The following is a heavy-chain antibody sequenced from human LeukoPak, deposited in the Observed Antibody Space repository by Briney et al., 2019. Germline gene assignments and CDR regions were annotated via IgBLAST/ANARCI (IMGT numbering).Heavy chain of an antibody. D-gene: IGHD3-22*01. CDR3: ARAYSYYYDSSGYYAPKYFQH. CDR2: IYYSGSP. Sequence: PSETLSLTCTVSGGSISSGGYYWSWIRQHPGKGLEWIGYIYYSGSPYYNPSLKSRLTISVDTSKNQFSLQLTSVTAADTAVYYCARAYSYYYDSSGYYAPKYFQHWGQGTLVTVSS. V-gene: IGHV4-31*03. J-gene: IGHJ1*01. CDR1: GGSISSGGYY.